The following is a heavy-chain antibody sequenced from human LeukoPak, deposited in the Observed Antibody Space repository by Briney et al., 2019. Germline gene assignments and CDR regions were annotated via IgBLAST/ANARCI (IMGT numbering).Heavy chain of an antibody. V-gene: IGHV3-48*03. J-gene: IGHJ4*02. CDR1: GFTFSSYE. Sequence: PGGSLRLSCAASGFTFSSYEMNWGRQAPGKGLEWVSYISSSGSTIYYADSVKGRFTISRDNAKNSLYLQMNSLRAEDTAVYYCARGVKGSYDYFDYWGQGTPVTVSS. D-gene: IGHD1-26*01. CDR2: ISSSGSTI. CDR3: ARGVKGSYDYFDY.